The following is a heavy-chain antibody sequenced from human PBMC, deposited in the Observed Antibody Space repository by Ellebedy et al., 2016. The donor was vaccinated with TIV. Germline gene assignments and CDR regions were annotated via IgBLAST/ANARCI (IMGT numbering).Heavy chain of an antibody. CDR2: FYFRGP. CDR1: GVSIETFF. CDR3: ARVPPVAGTNYFDF. Sequence: MPSETLSLTCTVSGVSIETFFWGWVRQPPGKGLEWIGSFYFRGPKYNPTLKSRVTVSLDSAKSQFSLKLSSVTVADTAVYYCARVPPVAGTNYFDFWGQGSLVTVSS. V-gene: IGHV4-4*07. J-gene: IGHJ4*02. D-gene: IGHD1-1*01.